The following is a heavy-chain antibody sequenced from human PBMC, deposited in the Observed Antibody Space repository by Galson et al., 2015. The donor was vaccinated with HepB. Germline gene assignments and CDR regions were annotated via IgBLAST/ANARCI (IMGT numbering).Heavy chain of an antibody. Sequence: SLRLSCAASGFTFSSYAMSWVRQAPRKGLEWVSAISGSGGSTYYADSVKGRFTISRDNSKNTLYLQMNSLRAEDTAVYYCAKGQYQLLDEGGYYGMDVWGQGTTVTVSS. V-gene: IGHV3-23*01. CDR1: GFTFSSYA. D-gene: IGHD2-2*01. CDR2: ISGSGGST. CDR3: AKGQYQLLDEGGYYGMDV. J-gene: IGHJ6*02.